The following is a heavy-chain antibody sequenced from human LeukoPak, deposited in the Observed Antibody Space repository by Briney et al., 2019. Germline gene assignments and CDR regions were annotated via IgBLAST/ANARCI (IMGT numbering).Heavy chain of an antibody. CDR2: ISYDGSNK. Sequence: GRSLRLSCAASGFTFSSYAMHWVRQAPGKGLEWVAVISYDGSNKYYADSVKGRFTISRDNSKNTLYLQMNSLRAEDTAVYYCARDRTRDGCNQGRVFDYWGQGTLVTVSS. J-gene: IGHJ4*02. CDR3: ARDRTRDGCNQGRVFDY. CDR1: GFTFSSYA. D-gene: IGHD5-24*01. V-gene: IGHV3-30-3*01.